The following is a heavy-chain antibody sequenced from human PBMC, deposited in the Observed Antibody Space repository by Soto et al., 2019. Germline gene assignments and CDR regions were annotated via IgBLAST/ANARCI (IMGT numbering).Heavy chain of an antibody. D-gene: IGHD3-16*01. CDR3: AKEGQLLGGYYYYYMDV. Sequence: GGSLRLSCAASGFTFSSYAMSWVRQAPGKGLEWVSAISGSGGSTYYADSVKGRFTISRDNSKNTLYLQMNGLRAEDTAVYYCAKEGQLLGGYYYYYMDVWGKGTTVTVSS. J-gene: IGHJ6*03. V-gene: IGHV3-23*01. CDR2: ISGSGGST. CDR1: GFTFSSYA.